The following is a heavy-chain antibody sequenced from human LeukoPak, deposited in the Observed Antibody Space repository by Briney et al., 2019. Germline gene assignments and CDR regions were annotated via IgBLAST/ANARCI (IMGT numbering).Heavy chain of an antibody. CDR1: GGSITSGTYY. V-gene: IGHV4-39*07. CDR2: IYHTGST. D-gene: IGHD2-2*01. J-gene: IGHJ2*01. CDR3: ARDRKYDWYFDL. Sequence: SETLSLTCTVSGGSITSGTYYWGWIRQPPGKGLEWIGTIYHTGSTYYKAALKSRVTMSVGTSKNQFSLNLNSVTAADTAVYYCARDRKYDWYFDLWGRGTLVTVTS.